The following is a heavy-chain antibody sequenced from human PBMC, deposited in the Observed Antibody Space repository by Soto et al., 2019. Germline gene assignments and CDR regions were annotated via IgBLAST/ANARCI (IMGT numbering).Heavy chain of an antibody. CDR1: GFTFSSYA. J-gene: IGHJ4*02. V-gene: IGHV3-23*01. CDR3: AKADLRYFDWLLDGYFDY. D-gene: IGHD3-9*01. CDR2: ISGSGGST. Sequence: EVQLLESGGGLVQPGGSLKLSCAASGFTFSSYAMSWVRQAPGKGLEWVSAISGSGGSTYYADSVKGRFTISRDNSKNTLYLQMNSLRAEDTAVYYCAKADLRYFDWLLDGYFDYWGQGTLVTVSS.